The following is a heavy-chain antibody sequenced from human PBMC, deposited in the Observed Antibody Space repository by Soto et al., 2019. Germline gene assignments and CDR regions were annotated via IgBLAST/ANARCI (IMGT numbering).Heavy chain of an antibody. CDR3: ARELTYYYDSSGYPDAFDI. Sequence: ASVKVSCKASGYTFTSYGISWERQAPGQGLEWMGWISAYNGNTNYAQKLQGRVTMTTDTSTSTAYMELRSLRSDDTAVYYCARELTYYYDSSGYPDAFDIWGQGTMVTVSS. D-gene: IGHD3-22*01. J-gene: IGHJ3*02. CDR1: GYTFTSYG. CDR2: ISAYNGNT. V-gene: IGHV1-18*01.